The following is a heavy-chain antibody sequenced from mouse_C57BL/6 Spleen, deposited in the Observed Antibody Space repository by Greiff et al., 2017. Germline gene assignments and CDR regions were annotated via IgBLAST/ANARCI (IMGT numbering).Heavy chain of an antibody. CDR2: ISDGGSYT. D-gene: IGHD2-5*01. V-gene: IGHV5-4*01. Sequence: EVKVVESGGGLVKPGGSLKLSCAASGFTFSSYAMSWVRQTPEKRLEWVATISDGGSYTYYPDNVKGRFTISRDNAKNNLYLQMSHLKSEDTAMYYCARDQGYSNYNAMDYWGQGTSVTVSS. J-gene: IGHJ4*01. CDR1: GFTFSSYA. CDR3: ARDQGYSNYNAMDY.